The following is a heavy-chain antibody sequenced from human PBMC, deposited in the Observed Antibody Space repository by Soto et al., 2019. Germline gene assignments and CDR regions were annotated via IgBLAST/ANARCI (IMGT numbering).Heavy chain of an antibody. J-gene: IGHJ5*02. CDR3: AISGRGEYYDSSGYPNWFDT. Sequence: GGSLRLSCAASGFTFSRFWMHWVRQVSGKGLVWVSCSNTDGSITKYADSVKGRFTISRDNAKSTLYLQMDILTVEDTAVYYCAISGRGEYYDSSGYPNWFDTWGQGTLVTVSS. CDR2: SNTDGSIT. D-gene: IGHD3-22*01. CDR1: GFTFSRFW. V-gene: IGHV3-74*03.